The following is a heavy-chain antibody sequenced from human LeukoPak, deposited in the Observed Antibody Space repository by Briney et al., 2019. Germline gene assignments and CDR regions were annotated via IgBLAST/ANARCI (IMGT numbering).Heavy chain of an antibody. Sequence: ASVKVSCKASGYTFTNYYMHWVRQAPGQGLEWMGIINPSGGSTSYAQKFQGRVTMTRDMSTSIVYMELSSLRSEDTAVYYCARDPTYYDFWSGYLSTFDIWGQGTMVTVSS. CDR1: GYTFTNYY. J-gene: IGHJ3*02. CDR3: ARDPTYYDFWSGYLSTFDI. V-gene: IGHV1-46*01. CDR2: INPSGGST. D-gene: IGHD3-3*01.